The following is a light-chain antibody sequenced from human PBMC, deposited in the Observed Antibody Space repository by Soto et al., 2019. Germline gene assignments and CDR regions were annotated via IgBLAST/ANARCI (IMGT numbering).Light chain of an antibody. CDR2: GAS. Sequence: EIVLTQSPGTLSLSPGERATLSCRASQSVSSSYLAWYQQKPGQAPRFLIYGASSRATGIPDRFSGSGSGTDFTLTFSRLEPEDFAVYYCQQYGSPPPYTFGQGTKLEIK. CDR1: QSVSSSY. J-gene: IGKJ2*01. CDR3: QQYGSPPPYT. V-gene: IGKV3-20*01.